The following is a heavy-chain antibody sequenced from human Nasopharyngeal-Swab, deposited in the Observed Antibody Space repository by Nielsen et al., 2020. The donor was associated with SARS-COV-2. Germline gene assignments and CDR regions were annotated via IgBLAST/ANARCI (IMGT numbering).Heavy chain of an antibody. CDR2: IKQDGSEK. CDR1: GFTFSSYW. Sequence: LSLTCAASGFTFSSYWMSWVRQAPGKGLEWVANIKQDGSEKYYVDSVKGRFTISRDNAKNSLYLQMNSLRAEDTAVYYCARTGGSSWYFDYWGQGTLVTVSS. J-gene: IGHJ4*02. CDR3: ARTGGSSWYFDY. V-gene: IGHV3-7*01. D-gene: IGHD6-13*01.